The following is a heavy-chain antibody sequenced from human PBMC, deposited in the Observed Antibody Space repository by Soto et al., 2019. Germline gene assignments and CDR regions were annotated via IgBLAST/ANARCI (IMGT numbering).Heavy chain of an antibody. D-gene: IGHD3-22*01. Sequence: PGGSLRLSCAASGLTFSSYSMNWVRQAPGKGLEWVSSISSSSSYIYYADSVKGRFTISRDNAKNSLYLQMNSLRAEDTAVYYCAAKGYYDSSGYPSYGMDVWGQGTTVTVSS. V-gene: IGHV3-21*01. J-gene: IGHJ6*02. CDR1: GLTFSSYS. CDR2: ISSSSSYI. CDR3: AAKGYYDSSGYPSYGMDV.